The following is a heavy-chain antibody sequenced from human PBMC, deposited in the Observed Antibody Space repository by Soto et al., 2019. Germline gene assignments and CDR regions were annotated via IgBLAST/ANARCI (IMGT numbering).Heavy chain of an antibody. CDR3: AAVAAPWHTGSYDYFAD. CDR2: INVGNGDT. CDR1: GYTFTAFA. Sequence: ASVKVSCKTSGYTFTAFAVHWVRQASGQRLEWMGWINVGNGDTKSSQNLQGRVTITRDLSTSTAYMELSSLRSEDTAVYYCAAVAAPWHTGSYDYFADWGQGTLVTVSS. D-gene: IGHD1-26*01. J-gene: IGHJ4*02. V-gene: IGHV1-3*01.